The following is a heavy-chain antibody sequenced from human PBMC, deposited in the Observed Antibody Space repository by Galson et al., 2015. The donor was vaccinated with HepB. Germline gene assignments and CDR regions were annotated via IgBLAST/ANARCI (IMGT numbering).Heavy chain of an antibody. D-gene: IGHD4-17*01. J-gene: IGHJ6*02. CDR2: ISWNSGSI. CDR3: ARRLTVTTYYYYYGMDV. Sequence: SLRLSCAASGFTFDDYAMHWVRQAPGKGLEWVSGISWNSGSIGYADSVKGRFTISRDNAKNSLYLQMNSLRAEDTAVYYCARRLTVTTYYYYYGMDVWGQGTTVTVSS. V-gene: IGHV3-9*01. CDR1: GFTFDDYA.